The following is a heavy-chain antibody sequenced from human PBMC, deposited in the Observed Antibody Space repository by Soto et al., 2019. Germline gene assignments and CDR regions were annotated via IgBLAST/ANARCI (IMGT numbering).Heavy chain of an antibody. Sequence: QVQLQESGPGLVKPSQTLSLTCTVSGGSISSAGYYWSWIRQHPGKGLEWIGDIYYSGSTYYNPSLKSRVTISVDTSKTQFSLKLSSVTAADTALYYCARKIAAAANWFDPWGQGTLVTVSS. CDR2: IYYSGST. CDR1: GGSISSAGYY. CDR3: ARKIAAAANWFDP. V-gene: IGHV4-31*03. J-gene: IGHJ5*02. D-gene: IGHD6-13*01.